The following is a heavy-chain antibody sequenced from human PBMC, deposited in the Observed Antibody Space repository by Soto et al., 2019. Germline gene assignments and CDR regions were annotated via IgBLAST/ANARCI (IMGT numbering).Heavy chain of an antibody. CDR2: IYSGGST. D-gene: IGHD6-19*01. CDR3: ATRRPYSSGWYGYFDY. J-gene: IGHJ4*02. V-gene: IGHV3-53*01. Sequence: GGSLRLSCAASGFTVSSNYMSWVRQAPGKGLEWVSVIYSGGSTYYADSVKGRFTISRDNSKNTLYLQMNSLRAEDTAVYYCATRRPYSSGWYGYFDYWGQGTLVTVSS. CDR1: GFTVSSNY.